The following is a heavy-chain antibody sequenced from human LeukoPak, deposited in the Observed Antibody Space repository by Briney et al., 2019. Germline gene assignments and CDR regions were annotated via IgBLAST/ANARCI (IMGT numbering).Heavy chain of an antibody. Sequence: GGSLRLSCAASGFTFSSYEMNWVRQAPGKGLEWVSYISSSGSTIYYADSVKGRFTISRDNAKNSLYLQMNSLRAEDTAVYYCAREGYNDFWSALKGYYYYYYMDVWGKGTTVTVSS. CDR2: ISSSGSTI. J-gene: IGHJ6*03. D-gene: IGHD3-3*01. CDR3: AREGYNDFWSALKGYYYYYYMDV. V-gene: IGHV3-48*03. CDR1: GFTFSSYE.